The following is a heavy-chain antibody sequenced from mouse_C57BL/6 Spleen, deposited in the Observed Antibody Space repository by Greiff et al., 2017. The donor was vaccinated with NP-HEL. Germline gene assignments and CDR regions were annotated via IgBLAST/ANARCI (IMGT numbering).Heavy chain of an antibody. V-gene: IGHV1-50*01. Sequence: QVQLQQPGAELVKPGASVKLSCKASGYTFTSYWMQWVKQRPGQGLEWIGEIDPSDSYTNYNQKFKGKATLTVDTSSSTAYMQLSSLTSEDSAVYYCARSELRRWYFDVWGTGTTVTVSS. J-gene: IGHJ1*03. CDR3: ARSELRRWYFDV. CDR1: GYTFTSYW. CDR2: IDPSDSYT. D-gene: IGHD1-1*01.